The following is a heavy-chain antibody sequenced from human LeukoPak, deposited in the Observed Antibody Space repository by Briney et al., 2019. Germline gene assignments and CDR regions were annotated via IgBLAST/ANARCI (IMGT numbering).Heavy chain of an antibody. Sequence: GGSLRLSCAASGFIFSDYYMSWIRQAPGKGLEWVSYISSSSSYTNYADAVKGRFTISRDNAKNSLYLQMNSLRAEDSAVYYCARDLVAAGKIDWGQGTLVTVSS. CDR1: GFIFSDYY. CDR3: ARDLVAAGKID. D-gene: IGHD6-13*01. V-gene: IGHV3-11*06. CDR2: ISSSSSYT. J-gene: IGHJ4*02.